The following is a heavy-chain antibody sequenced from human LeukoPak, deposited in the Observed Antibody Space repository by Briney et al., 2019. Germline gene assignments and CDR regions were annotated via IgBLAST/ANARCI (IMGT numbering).Heavy chain of an antibody. CDR2: IWYDGSNK. J-gene: IGHJ4*02. CDR3: ARRGGSGSSLDY. CDR1: GFTFSSYG. V-gene: IGHV3-33*01. D-gene: IGHD3-10*01. Sequence: GGSLRLSCAASGFTFSSYGMHWVRQAPGKGLEWVAVIWYDGSNKYYADSVEGRFTISRDNSKNTLYLQMNSLRAEDTAVYYCARRGGSGSSLDYGGQETLVTVPS.